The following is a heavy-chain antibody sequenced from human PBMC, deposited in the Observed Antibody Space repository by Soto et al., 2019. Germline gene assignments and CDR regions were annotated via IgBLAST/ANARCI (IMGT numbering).Heavy chain of an antibody. J-gene: IGHJ6*03. CDR3: ARGRGYCSSTSCYYYMDV. Sequence: ASVKVSCKASGYTFTSYDINWVRQATGQGLEWMGWMNPNSGNTGYAQKFQGRVTMTRNTSISTAYMELSSLRSEDTAVYYCARGRGYCSSTSCYYYMDVWGKGTTVTVSS. V-gene: IGHV1-8*01. CDR2: MNPNSGNT. CDR1: GYTFTSYD. D-gene: IGHD2-2*01.